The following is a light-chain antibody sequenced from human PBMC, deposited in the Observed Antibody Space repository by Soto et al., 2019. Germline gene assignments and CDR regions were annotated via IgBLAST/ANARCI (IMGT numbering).Light chain of an antibody. J-gene: IGLJ2*01. CDR3: SSYTSSSTLVV. CDR1: SSDVGGYNY. V-gene: IGLV2-14*01. Sequence: QSALTQPASVSGSPGQSITISCTGTSSDVGGYNYVSWYQQHPGKAPKLMIYEVSNRPSGVSNRFSGSNSGNTASLTISGLQAEDEADYYCSSYTSSSTLVVFGGGTKVTFL. CDR2: EVS.